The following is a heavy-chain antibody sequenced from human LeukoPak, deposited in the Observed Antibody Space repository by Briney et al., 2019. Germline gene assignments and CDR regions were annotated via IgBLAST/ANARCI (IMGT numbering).Heavy chain of an antibody. CDR1: GFTFSNYA. Sequence: QSGGSLRLSCAASGFTFSNYAIHWVRQAPGKGLEWVAIISYDGNNEYYADSVKGRFTISRDNSKNTLYLQMNSLRAEDMAVYYCARGYDSSGYYQSFGLDVWGQGTTVTVSS. D-gene: IGHD3-22*01. CDR2: ISYDGNNE. CDR3: ARGYDSSGYYQSFGLDV. V-gene: IGHV3-30-3*01. J-gene: IGHJ6*02.